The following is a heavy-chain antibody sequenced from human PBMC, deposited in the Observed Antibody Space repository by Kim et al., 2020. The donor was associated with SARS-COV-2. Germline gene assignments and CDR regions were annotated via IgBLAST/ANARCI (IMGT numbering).Heavy chain of an antibody. CDR3: ARRRGYSGYPTGYYFDY. V-gene: IGHV4-34*01. D-gene: IGHD5-12*01. CDR2: INHSGST. J-gene: IGHJ4*02. CDR1: GGSFSGYY. Sequence: SENLSLTCAVYGGSFSGYYWSWIRQPPGKGLEWIGEINHSGSTNYNPSLKSRVTISVDTSKNQFSLKLSSVTAADTAVYYCARRRGYSGYPTGYYFDYWGQGTLVTVSS.